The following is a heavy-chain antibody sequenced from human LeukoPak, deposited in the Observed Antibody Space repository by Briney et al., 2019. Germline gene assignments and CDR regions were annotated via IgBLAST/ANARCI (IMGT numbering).Heavy chain of an antibody. CDR2: ISYDGSNK. Sequence: PGRSLRLSCAASGFTFSSYAMHWVRQAPGKGLEWVAVISYDGSNKYYADSVKGRFTISRDNSKNTLYLQMNSLRAEDTAVYYCASPLYDSSGYYGWFDPWGQGTLVTVSS. D-gene: IGHD3-22*01. V-gene: IGHV3-30*04. CDR1: GFTFSSYA. CDR3: ASPLYDSSGYYGWFDP. J-gene: IGHJ5*02.